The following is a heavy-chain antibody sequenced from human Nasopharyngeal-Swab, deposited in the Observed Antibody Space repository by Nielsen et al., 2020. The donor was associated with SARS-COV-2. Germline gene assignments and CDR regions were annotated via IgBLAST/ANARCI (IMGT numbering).Heavy chain of an antibody. CDR2: VYYSGNT. J-gene: IGHJ3*02. CDR1: VDSISSYH. CDR3: ATMTAGGFDI. D-gene: IGHD2-21*02. Sequence: GSLRLSCTVSVDSISSYHWNWIRQPPGKGLEWIGYVYYSGNTNYIPSLKSRVTISVATSKNQFSLRLSSVTAADTAVYYCATMTAGGFDIWGQGTMVTVSS. V-gene: IGHV4-59*08.